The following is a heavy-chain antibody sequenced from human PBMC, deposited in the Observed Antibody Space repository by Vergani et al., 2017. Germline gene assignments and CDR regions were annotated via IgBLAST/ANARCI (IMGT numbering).Heavy chain of an antibody. CDR1: GFTFSSYA. J-gene: IGHJ4*02. D-gene: IGHD2-21*02. CDR2: ISGSGGST. V-gene: IGHV3-23*01. CDR3: AKDPGPYCGGDCYSF. Sequence: EVQLLESGGGLVQPGGSLRLSCAASGFTFSSYAMSWVRQARGKGLEWVSAISGSGGSTYYADSVKGRFTISRDNSKNTLYLQMNSLRAEDTAVYYCAKDPGPYCGGDCYSFWGQGTLVTVSS.